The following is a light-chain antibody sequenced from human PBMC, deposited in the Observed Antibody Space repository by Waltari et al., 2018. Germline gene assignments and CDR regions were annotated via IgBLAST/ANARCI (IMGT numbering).Light chain of an antibody. CDR3: QQRSQWPPVT. CDR1: QSVNTY. J-gene: IGKJ3*01. CDR2: DAS. Sequence: EIVLTQSPATLSLSPGERATLSCRASQSVNTYLAWYQQKTGQAPRLLIYDASNRATGIPARFSVSGSVTDFTLTISSLEPEDFAIYYCQQRSQWPPVTFGPGTKVNIK. V-gene: IGKV3-11*01.